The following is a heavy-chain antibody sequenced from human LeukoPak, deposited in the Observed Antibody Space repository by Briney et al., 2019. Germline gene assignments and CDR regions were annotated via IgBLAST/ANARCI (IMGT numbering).Heavy chain of an antibody. V-gene: IGHV3-48*01. J-gene: IGHJ4*02. Sequence: PGGSLRLSCVISDSAFSNYTMSWVRLPPGRGLEWVSSISSLTNDTYYADSLKGRFTISRDTAKNSLYLHMNRPRPEDTAIYYCTIRLDYWGLGVQVTVSS. CDR2: ISSLTNDT. D-gene: IGHD3-16*01. CDR3: TIRLDY. CDR1: DSAFSNYT.